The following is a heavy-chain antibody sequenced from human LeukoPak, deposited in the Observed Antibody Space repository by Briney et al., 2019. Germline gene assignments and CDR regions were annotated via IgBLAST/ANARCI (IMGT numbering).Heavy chain of an antibody. CDR3: ARDLGQYYDTSDNWFDP. J-gene: IGHJ5*02. CDR2: INRDGSNT. CDR1: GFTFSNYW. Sequence: GGSLRLSCAASGFTFSNYWMHWVRQAPGKGLGWVSRINRDGSNTIYADSVKGRFTIARDNAKNTLNVQKNRQGAEDTAVYYCARDLGQYYDTSDNWFDPWGQGTLVTVSS. V-gene: IGHV3-74*01. D-gene: IGHD3-22*01.